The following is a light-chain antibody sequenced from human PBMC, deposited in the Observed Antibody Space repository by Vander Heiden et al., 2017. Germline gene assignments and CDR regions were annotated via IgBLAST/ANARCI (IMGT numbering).Light chain of an antibody. J-gene: IGKJ1*01. Sequence: DIQMTQSPSSLSASVGDRVTITCRASQAIGNHLNWYQQKPGKPPKRLIYGASNLQSGVPSRFSGSGSGTEFTLTISSLQPEDSATFYCRQYNVYPWTFGQGTKVEIK. CDR1: QAIGNH. CDR2: GAS. V-gene: IGKV1-17*01. CDR3: RQYNVYPWT.